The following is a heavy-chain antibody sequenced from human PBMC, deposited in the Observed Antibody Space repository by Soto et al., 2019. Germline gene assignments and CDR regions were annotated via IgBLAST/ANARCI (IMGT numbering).Heavy chain of an antibody. Sequence: SVKVSCKASGYTFTGYYMHWVRQAPVQGLEWMGWINPNSGGTNYAQKFQGRVTMTRDTSISTAYMELSRLRSDDTAVYYCARDLSITMIVVVKYLFDYWGQGTLVTVSS. V-gene: IGHV1-2*02. CDR2: INPNSGGT. CDR3: ARDLSITMIVVVKYLFDY. J-gene: IGHJ4*02. D-gene: IGHD3-22*01. CDR1: GYTFTGYY.